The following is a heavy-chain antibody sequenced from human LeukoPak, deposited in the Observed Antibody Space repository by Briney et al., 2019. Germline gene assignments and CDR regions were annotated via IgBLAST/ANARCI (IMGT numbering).Heavy chain of an antibody. V-gene: IGHV1-8*03. CDR2: MNPNSGNT. J-gene: IGHJ6*03. D-gene: IGHD3-3*01. CDR1: GYTFTSYD. Sequence: ASVKVSCKASGYTFTSYDIDWVRQATGQGLEWMGWMNPNSGNTGYAQKFQGRVTITRNTSISTAYMELSSLRSEDTAVYYCARLGGYYYYMDVWGKGTTVTVSS. CDR3: ARLGGYYYYMDV.